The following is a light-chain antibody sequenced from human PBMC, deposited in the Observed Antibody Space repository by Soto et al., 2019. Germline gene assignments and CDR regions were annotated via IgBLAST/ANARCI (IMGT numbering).Light chain of an antibody. CDR2: DAS. Sequence: AIQLTQSPSSLSASVGDRVTITCRASQGISSALAWYQQKPGKAPKLLIYDASSLESGVTSRFSGSGSGTDFTLTISSLQPEDFATYYCQKFNNYPFFGPGTKVDIK. CDR1: QGISSA. J-gene: IGKJ3*01. V-gene: IGKV1D-13*01. CDR3: QKFNNYPF.